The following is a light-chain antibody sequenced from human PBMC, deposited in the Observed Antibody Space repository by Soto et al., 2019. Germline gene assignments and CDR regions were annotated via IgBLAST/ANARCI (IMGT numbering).Light chain of an antibody. CDR2: EVY. Sequence: QSVLTQPPSASGSPGQSVTISCTGTDSDVGGYNFVSWYQQHPGRAPKLMIYEVYQRPSGVPDRFSGSKSGNTASLTVSGLQAEDEVNYYCSSYAASDNFVIFGGGTKLTVL. CDR3: SSYAASDNFVI. CDR1: DSDVGGYNF. V-gene: IGLV2-8*01. J-gene: IGLJ2*01.